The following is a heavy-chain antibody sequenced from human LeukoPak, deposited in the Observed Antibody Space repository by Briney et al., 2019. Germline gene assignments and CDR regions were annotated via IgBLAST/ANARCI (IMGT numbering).Heavy chain of an antibody. D-gene: IGHD6-6*01. CDR3: AIIAARPAGAAFDI. J-gene: IGHJ3*02. V-gene: IGHV1-69*05. Sequence: GASVKVSCKASGGTFSSYAISWVRQAPGQGLEWMGGIIPIFGTANYAQKFQGRVTITTDESTSTAYMELSSLRSEDTAVYYCAIIAARPAGAAFDIWGQGTMVTVSS. CDR1: GGTFSSYA. CDR2: IIPIFGTA.